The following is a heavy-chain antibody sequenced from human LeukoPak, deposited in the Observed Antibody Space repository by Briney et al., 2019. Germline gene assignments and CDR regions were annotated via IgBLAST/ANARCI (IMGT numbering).Heavy chain of an antibody. CDR1: GFTFSGSA. Sequence: PGGSLRLSCAASGFTFSGSAMHWVRQASGKGLEWVGRIRSKANSYATAYAASVKGRFTISRDDSKNTAYLQMNSLKTEDTAVYYCTSLDGPSIFGVVIPFDYWGQGTLVTVSS. CDR2: IRSKANSYAT. V-gene: IGHV3-73*01. J-gene: IGHJ4*02. CDR3: TSLDGPSIFGVVIPFDY. D-gene: IGHD3-3*01.